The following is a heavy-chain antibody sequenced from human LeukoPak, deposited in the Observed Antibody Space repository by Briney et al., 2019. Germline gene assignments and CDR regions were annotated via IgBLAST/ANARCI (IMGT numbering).Heavy chain of an antibody. CDR3: ARGLDYDFWSGRAVRGHGMDV. D-gene: IGHD3-3*01. V-gene: IGHV4-31*03. CDR1: GGSTSSGGYY. J-gene: IGHJ6*02. CDR2: IYYSGST. Sequence: SETLSLTCTVSGGSTSSGGYYWSWIRQHPGKGLEWIGYIYYSGSTYYNPSLKSRVTISVDTSKNQFSLKLSSVTAADTAVYYCARGLDYDFWSGRAVRGHGMDVWGQGTTVTVSS.